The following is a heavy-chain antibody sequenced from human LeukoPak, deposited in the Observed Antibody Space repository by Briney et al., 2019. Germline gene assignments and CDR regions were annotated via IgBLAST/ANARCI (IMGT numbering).Heavy chain of an antibody. V-gene: IGHV1-18*01. CDR3: ARDQYGYNYISASYYFDY. CDR1: GYTFTSYG. CDR2: ISAYNGNT. D-gene: IGHD5-24*01. J-gene: IGHJ4*02. Sequence: GASVKVSCKASGYTFTSYGISWVRQAPGQGLEWMGWISAYNGNTNYAQKLQGRVTMTTDTSTSTAYMELRSLRSDDTAVYYCARDQYGYNYISASYYFDYWGQGTLVTVSS.